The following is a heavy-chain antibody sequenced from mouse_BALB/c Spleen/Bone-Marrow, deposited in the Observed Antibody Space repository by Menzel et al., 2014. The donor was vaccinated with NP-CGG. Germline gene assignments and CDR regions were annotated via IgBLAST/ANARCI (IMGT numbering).Heavy chain of an antibody. CDR2: IRNTANGYTT. V-gene: IGHV7-3*02. CDR3: ASHASYCNAAGFAY. D-gene: IGHD6-1*01. J-gene: IGHJ3*01. Sequence: DVILVESGGGLVQPGGSLRLSCATSGFTFTDYYMSWVRQPPEQALEWLGFIRNTANGYTTESSASVKGRVTISRDNSQSILYLQMNTLRSEDSAAYYCASHASYCNAAGFAYWGQGTPVTVSA. CDR1: GFTFTDYY.